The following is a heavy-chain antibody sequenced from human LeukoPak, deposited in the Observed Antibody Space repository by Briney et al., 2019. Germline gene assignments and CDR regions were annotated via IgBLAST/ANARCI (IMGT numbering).Heavy chain of an antibody. D-gene: IGHD4-17*01. J-gene: IGHJ4*02. CDR3: VYSGDYEKGY. Sequence: GGSLRLSCAASGFTFSSYWMSWVRHAPGKGPEWVPNIKHDGSEKYYVDSVKGRFTISRDNAKNSLYLPMNSLRAEDTAVYYCVYSGDYEKGYWGQGTLVTVSS. V-gene: IGHV3-7*01. CDR1: GFTFSSYW. CDR2: IKHDGSEK.